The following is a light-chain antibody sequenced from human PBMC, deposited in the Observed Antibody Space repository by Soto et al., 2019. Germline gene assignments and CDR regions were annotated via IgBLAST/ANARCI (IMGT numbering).Light chain of an antibody. V-gene: IGLV6-57*01. CDR3: QSYDSSNQV. Sequence: NFMLTQPHSVSESPGKTVTISCTRSSGSIASNYVQWYQQRPGSSPTTVIYDDNQRPSGFPDRFSGSIDSSSNSASLTISGLKTEDEADYYCQSYDSSNQVFGGGTKLTVL. J-gene: IGLJ3*02. CDR2: DDN. CDR1: SGSIASNY.